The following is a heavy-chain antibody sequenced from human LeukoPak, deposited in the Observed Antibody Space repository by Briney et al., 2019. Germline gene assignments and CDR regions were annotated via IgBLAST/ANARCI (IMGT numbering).Heavy chain of an antibody. CDR3: ARGLTIFGVVIKVSWFDP. J-gene: IGHJ5*02. D-gene: IGHD3-3*01. Sequence: SVKVSCKASGGTFSSHAISWVRQAPGQGLEWMGGIIPIFGTANYAQKFQGRVTITADKSTSTAYMELSSLRSEDTAVYYCARGLTIFGVVIKVSWFDPWGQGALVTVSS. CDR1: GGTFSSHA. V-gene: IGHV1-69*06. CDR2: IIPIFGTA.